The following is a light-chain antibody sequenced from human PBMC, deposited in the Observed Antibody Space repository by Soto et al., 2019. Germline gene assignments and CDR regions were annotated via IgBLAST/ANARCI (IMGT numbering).Light chain of an antibody. Sequence: EIVLMQSPGTLSLSPGEGATLSCRASQSVNSNYLAWYQQKPGPAPTVLIFDTSRRATGVPDRFSGSGSGTDFTLTISRLEPDDCAVYYCQQYGSSQFTFGPGTKVNIK. V-gene: IGKV3-20*01. J-gene: IGKJ3*01. CDR3: QQYGSSQFT. CDR1: QSVNSNY. CDR2: DTS.